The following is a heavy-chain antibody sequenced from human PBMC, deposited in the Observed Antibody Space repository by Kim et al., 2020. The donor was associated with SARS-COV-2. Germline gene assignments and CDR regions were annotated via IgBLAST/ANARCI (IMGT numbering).Heavy chain of an antibody. CDR2: IYSSGST. D-gene: IGHD2-2*02. J-gene: IGHJ4*02. CDR3: AREYQLLYRAFDY. V-gene: IGHV4-4*07. Sequence: SETLSLTCTVSGDSISSNYWSWIRQPAGKGLEWIGRIYSSGSTNYNPSLKSRVTMSIDTSKNQFSLNLTSVTAADTAVYYCAREYQLLYRAFDYWGQGTRVTVSS. CDR1: GDSISSNY.